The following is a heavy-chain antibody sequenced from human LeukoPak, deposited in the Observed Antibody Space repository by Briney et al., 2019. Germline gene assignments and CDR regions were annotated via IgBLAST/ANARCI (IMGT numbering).Heavy chain of an antibody. CDR3: ARHQPRYCSSTSCYGYYYMDV. CDR2: IHTSGST. J-gene: IGHJ6*03. Sequence: PSETLSLTCTVSGGSISSYYWSWIRQPPGKGLEWIGYIHTSGSTNYNPSLKSRVTISVDTSKNQFSLKLSSVTAADTAVYYCARHQPRYCSSTSCYGYYYMDVWGKGTTVTVSS. V-gene: IGHV4-4*09. CDR1: GGSISSYY. D-gene: IGHD2-2*01.